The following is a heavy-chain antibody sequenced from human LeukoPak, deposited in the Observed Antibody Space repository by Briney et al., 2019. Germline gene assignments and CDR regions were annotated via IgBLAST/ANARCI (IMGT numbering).Heavy chain of an antibody. Sequence: SQTLSLTCAISGDSFSTNNAAWNWNRQSPSRGLEWLGRTYYRSKWYNDYAVSVKSRITINPDTSKNQFSLQLNSVTPEDTAVYYCARDRGHCFDYWGQGTLVTVSS. CDR3: ARDRGHCFDY. CDR2: TYYRSKWYN. J-gene: IGHJ4*02. D-gene: IGHD3-10*01. V-gene: IGHV6-1*01. CDR1: GDSFSTNNAA.